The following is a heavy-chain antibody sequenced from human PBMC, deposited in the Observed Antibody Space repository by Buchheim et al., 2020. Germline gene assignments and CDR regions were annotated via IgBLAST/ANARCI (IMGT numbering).Heavy chain of an antibody. CDR1: GFTFSSYG. V-gene: IGHV3-30*18. CDR2: ISYDGSNK. CDR3: AKEGGYCSGDTCYSPDYFDC. J-gene: IGHJ4*02. Sequence: QVQLVESGGGVVQPGRSLRLSCAASGFTFSSYGMHWVRQAPGKGLEWVAVISYDGSNKYYADSVRGRFTISRDNSKNTLYLQMNSLRPEDTAVYYCAKEGGYCSGDTCYSPDYFDCWGLGTL. D-gene: IGHD2-15*01.